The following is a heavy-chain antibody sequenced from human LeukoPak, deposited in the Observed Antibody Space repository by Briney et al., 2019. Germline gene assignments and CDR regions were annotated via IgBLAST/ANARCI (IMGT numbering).Heavy chain of an antibody. CDR1: GYTFTSNY. V-gene: IGHV1-46*01. J-gene: IGHJ3*02. CDR3: ASRGPLGYCSGGSCPHAFDI. Sequence: ASVKVSCKAFGYTFTSNYMHWVRQAPGQGLEWMGIINPSGGSTSYAQKFQGRVTMTRDMSTSTVYMELSSLRSEDTAVYYCASRGPLGYCSGGSCPHAFDIWGQGTMVTVSS. CDR2: INPSGGST. D-gene: IGHD2-15*01.